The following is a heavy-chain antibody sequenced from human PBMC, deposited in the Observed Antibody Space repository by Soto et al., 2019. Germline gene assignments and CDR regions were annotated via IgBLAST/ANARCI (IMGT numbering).Heavy chain of an antibody. Sequence: ASVKVSCKASGYTFTSYVISWVRQAPGQGLEWMGWISAYNGNTNYAQKLQGRVTMTTDTSTSTAYMELRSLRSDDTAVYYCARTWGGYCSGGSCLAPAIDYWGQGTLVTVSS. D-gene: IGHD2-15*01. CDR2: ISAYNGNT. V-gene: IGHV1-18*01. CDR3: ARTWGGYCSGGSCLAPAIDY. J-gene: IGHJ4*02. CDR1: GYTFTSYV.